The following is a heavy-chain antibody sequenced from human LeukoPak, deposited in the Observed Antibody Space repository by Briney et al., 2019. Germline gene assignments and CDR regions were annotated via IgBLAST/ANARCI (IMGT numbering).Heavy chain of an antibody. CDR2: IYYSGST. Sequence: SETLSLTCTVSCGSISSSSYYWGWIRQPPGKGLEWIGSIYYSGSTYYNPSLKSRVTISVDTSKNQFSLKLSSVTAADTAVYYCARHPLDRPFDYWGQGTLVTVSS. J-gene: IGHJ4*02. CDR1: CGSISSSSYY. V-gene: IGHV4-39*01. D-gene: IGHD2-2*03. CDR3: ARHPLDRPFDY.